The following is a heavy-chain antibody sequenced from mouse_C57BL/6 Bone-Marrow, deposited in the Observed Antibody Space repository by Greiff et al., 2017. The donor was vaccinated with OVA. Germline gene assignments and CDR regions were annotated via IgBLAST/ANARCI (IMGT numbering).Heavy chain of an antibody. Sequence: EVKLMESGPGLVKPSQSLSLTCSVTGYSITSGYYWNWIRQFPGNKLEWMGYISYDGSNNYNPSLKNRISITRDTSKNQFFLKLNSVTTEDTATYYCAREGGDCAMDYWGQGTSVTVSS. CDR1: GYSITSGYY. J-gene: IGHJ4*01. CDR3: AREGGDCAMDY. V-gene: IGHV3-6*01. CDR2: ISYDGSN.